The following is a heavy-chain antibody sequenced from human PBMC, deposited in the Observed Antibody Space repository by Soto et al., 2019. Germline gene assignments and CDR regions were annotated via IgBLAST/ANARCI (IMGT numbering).Heavy chain of an antibody. V-gene: IGHV3-23*01. CDR1: GFTFNNYA. J-gene: IGHJ4*02. D-gene: IGHD2-21*02. CDR2: ISGNAGST. CDR3: AKGIHVMVVPGTAYFDS. Sequence: PGGSLRVSCAASGFTFNNYAMNWVRQIPGKGLEWVSSISGNAGSTWYADSVKGRFTISRDNSQGTVSLQMSSLRAGDTAIYYCAKGIHVMVVPGTAYFDSWGRGTLVTVSS.